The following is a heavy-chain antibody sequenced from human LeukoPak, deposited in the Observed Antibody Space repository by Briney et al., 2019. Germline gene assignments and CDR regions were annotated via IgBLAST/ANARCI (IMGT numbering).Heavy chain of an antibody. CDR1: GYKFSRYA. Sequence: GGSLRLSRTASGYKFSRYAMHWVRQAPGKGLEWVAFIPSDGSNKQSADSVKGRFTVSRDNSKNTFYLQMSSLRAEDTAVCFCAKGFPGGACLQDTSFDLWGQGTMVTVSS. V-gene: IGHV3-30*02. CDR2: IPSDGSNK. J-gene: IGHJ3*01. D-gene: IGHD5/OR15-5a*01. CDR3: AKGFPGGACLQDTSFDL.